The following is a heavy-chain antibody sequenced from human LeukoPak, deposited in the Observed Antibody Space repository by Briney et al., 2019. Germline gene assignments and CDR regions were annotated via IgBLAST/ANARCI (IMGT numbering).Heavy chain of an antibody. Sequence: ASVKPSCKAARYTVTTYGISWGRQSPGQRLKWRGWFSSYNGNTKYSQKFQGRVTMTTDTSKRTAYMELRSLRSDDTAVYYCARDKTQTWFGAGLWYFDYWGQGTLVTVSS. CDR3: ARDKTQTWFGAGLWYFDY. D-gene: IGHD3-10*01. J-gene: IGHJ4*02. V-gene: IGHV1-18*01. CDR1: RYTVTTYG. CDR2: FSSYNGNT.